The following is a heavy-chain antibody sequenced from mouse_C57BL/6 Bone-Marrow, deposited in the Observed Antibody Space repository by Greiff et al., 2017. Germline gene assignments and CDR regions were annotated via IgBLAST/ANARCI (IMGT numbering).Heavy chain of an antibody. CDR3: EREYYGSSSVDD. Sequence: QVQLQQPGAELVKPGASVKLSCKASGYTFTSYWMHWVKQRPGRGLEWIGRIDPDSGGTNYNEKFKSKATLTVDKPSSTAYMQLRSLTSEDSAVYYGEREYYGSSSVDDWGQGTTLTVSA. J-gene: IGHJ2*01. V-gene: IGHV1-72*01. CDR1: GYTFTSYW. D-gene: IGHD1-1*01. CDR2: IDPDSGGT.